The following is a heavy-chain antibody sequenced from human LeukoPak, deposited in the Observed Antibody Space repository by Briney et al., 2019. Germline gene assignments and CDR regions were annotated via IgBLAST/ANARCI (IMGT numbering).Heavy chain of an antibody. Sequence: PGGSLRLSCAASGFTFSSYWMSWVRQAPGKGLEWVANIKQDGSEKYYVDSVKGRFTISRDNAKNSLYLQMNSLRAEDTAVYYCAREDIVVVPAAMRYYFSYFDYWGQGTLVTVSS. J-gene: IGHJ4*02. D-gene: IGHD2-2*01. CDR3: AREDIVVVPAAMRYYFSYFDY. V-gene: IGHV3-7*01. CDR1: GFTFSSYW. CDR2: IKQDGSEK.